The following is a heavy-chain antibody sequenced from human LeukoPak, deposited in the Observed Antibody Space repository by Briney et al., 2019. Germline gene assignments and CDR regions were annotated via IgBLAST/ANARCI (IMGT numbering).Heavy chain of an antibody. CDR3: AREGYDSNGAFDI. V-gene: IGHV3-53*01. J-gene: IGHJ3*02. CDR1: GFTVSSNY. Sequence: GGSLRLSCTVSGFTVSSNYMGWVRQAPGKGLEWISAIYSGGSTYYVASVKGRFTISRDKSKNTVYLQMHSLRVEDTAVYYCAREGYDSNGAFDIWGQGAMVTVSS. D-gene: IGHD5-12*01. CDR2: IYSGGST.